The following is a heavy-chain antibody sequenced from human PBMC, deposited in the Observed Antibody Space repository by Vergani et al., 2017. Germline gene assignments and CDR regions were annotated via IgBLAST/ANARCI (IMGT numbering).Heavy chain of an antibody. CDR3: AKAYDSSGYYRRPFDY. CDR1: GFTFSSYW. Sequence: EVQLVESGGGLVQPGGSLRLSCAASGFTFSSYWMSWVRQAPGKGLEWVANIKQDGSEKYYVDSVKGRFTISRDNAKNSLYLQMNSLRAEDTAVYYCAKAYDSSGYYRRPFDYWGQGTLVTVSS. CDR2: IKQDGSEK. V-gene: IGHV3-7*03. J-gene: IGHJ4*02. D-gene: IGHD3-22*01.